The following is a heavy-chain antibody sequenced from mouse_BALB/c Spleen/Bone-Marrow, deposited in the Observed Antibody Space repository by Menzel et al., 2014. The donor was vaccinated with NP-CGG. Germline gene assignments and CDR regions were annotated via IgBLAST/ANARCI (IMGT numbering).Heavy chain of an antibody. CDR3: ARLHYYGYVAY. CDR1: GFDFSRFW. V-gene: IGHV4-1*02. J-gene: IGHJ4*01. Sequence: EVHLVESGGGLVQPGGSLKLSCAASGFDFSRFWMTWVRQAPGKGLGWIGEINPDSITINYTPSLKDKFIISRDNAKNTLYLQMGKVRSEDTALYYCARLHYYGYVAYWGQGTSVTVSS. D-gene: IGHD1-2*01. CDR2: INPDSITI.